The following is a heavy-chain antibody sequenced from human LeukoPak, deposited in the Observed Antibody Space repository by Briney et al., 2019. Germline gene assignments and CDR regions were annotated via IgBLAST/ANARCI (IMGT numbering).Heavy chain of an antibody. V-gene: IGHV4-34*01. CDR1: GGSFSGYH. CDR2: INHSGST. CDR3: ARGRSGWTY. J-gene: IGHJ4*02. D-gene: IGHD6-19*01. Sequence: SETLSLPCAVYGGSFSGYHWSWIRQPPGKGLEWIGEINHSGSTNYNPSLKSRVTISVDTSKNQFSLKLSSVTAADTAVYYCARGRSGWTYWGQGTLVTVSS.